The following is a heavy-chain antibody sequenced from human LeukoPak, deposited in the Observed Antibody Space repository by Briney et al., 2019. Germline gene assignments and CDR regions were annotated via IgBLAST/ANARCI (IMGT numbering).Heavy chain of an antibody. CDR3: ARVSGTGSRARYNWFDP. V-gene: IGHV4-39*07. J-gene: IGHJ5*02. Sequence: SETLSLTCTVSGGSISSSSYYWGWIRQPPGKGLEWIGSIYYSGSTYYNPSLKSRVTISVDTSKNQFSLKLSSVTAADTAVYYCARVSGTGSRARYNWFDPWGQGTLVTVPS. CDR2: IYYSGST. D-gene: IGHD1-7*01. CDR1: GGSISSSSYY.